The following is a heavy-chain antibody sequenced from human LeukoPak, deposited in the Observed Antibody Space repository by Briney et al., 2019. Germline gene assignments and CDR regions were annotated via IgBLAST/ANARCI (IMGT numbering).Heavy chain of an antibody. CDR2: IISSSSYI. Sequence: PGGSLRLSCAASGFTFSSYSMNWVRQAPGKGLEWVSSIISSSSYIYYADSVKGRFTISRDNAKNSLYLQMNSLRAEDTAVYYCARTGLGSSSWFDYWGQGTLVTVAS. J-gene: IGHJ4*02. V-gene: IGHV3-21*01. D-gene: IGHD6-13*01. CDR3: ARTGLGSSSWFDY. CDR1: GFTFSSYS.